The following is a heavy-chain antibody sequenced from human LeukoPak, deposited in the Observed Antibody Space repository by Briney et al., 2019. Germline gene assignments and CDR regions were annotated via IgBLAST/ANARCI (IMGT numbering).Heavy chain of an antibody. CDR1: GFTFTGYW. CDR2: IDQDGSEK. Sequence: GGSLRLSCAASGFTFTGYWMSWVRQARGKGLEWVANIDQDGSEKYYVDSVKGRFTISKDNAKNSLFLQMNSLRDEDTAVYSCARIKGGTSATISYWGQGTLVTVSS. CDR3: ARIKGGTSATISY. V-gene: IGHV3-7*01. D-gene: IGHD1-26*01. J-gene: IGHJ4*02.